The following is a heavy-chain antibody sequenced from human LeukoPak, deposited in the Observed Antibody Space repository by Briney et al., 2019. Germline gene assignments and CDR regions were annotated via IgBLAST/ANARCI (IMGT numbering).Heavy chain of an antibody. CDR1: GGSISSGGYS. CDR3: ARHDKWLRSSVAFDI. CDR2: IYHSGST. J-gene: IGHJ3*02. D-gene: IGHD5-12*01. Sequence: PSQTLSLTCAVYGGSISSGGYSSSWIRQPPGKGLEWIGYIYHSGSTYYHPSLKSRVPISVDRSKNQFSLKLSSETAADTAVYYCARHDKWLRSSVAFDIWGQGTMVTVSS. V-gene: IGHV4-30-2*01.